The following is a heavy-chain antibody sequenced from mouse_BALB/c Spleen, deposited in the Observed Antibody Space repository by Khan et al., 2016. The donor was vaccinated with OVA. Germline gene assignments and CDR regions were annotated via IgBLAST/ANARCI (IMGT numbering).Heavy chain of an antibody. D-gene: IGHD1-1*01. V-gene: IGHV1S41*01. CDR1: GYTFTSYW. CDR2: IAPGSGST. J-gene: IGHJ4*01. CDR3: ARSNYDGSGLYAMDY. Sequence: DLVKPGASVKLSCRASGYTFTSYWINWIKQRPGQGLAWIGRIAPGSGSTSYNEMLKGKAILTVDTSSSTAYIQFSSLSSEDSAVCFCARSNYDGSGLYAMDYWGQGTSVTVSS.